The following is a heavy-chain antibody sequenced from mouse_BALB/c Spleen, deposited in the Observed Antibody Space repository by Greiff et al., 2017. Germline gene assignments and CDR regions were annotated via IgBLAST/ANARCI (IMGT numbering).Heavy chain of an antibody. CDR3: ASYDYGYGY. CDR1: GYSITSGYY. CDR2: ISYDGSN. D-gene: IGHD1-2*01. J-gene: IGHJ2*01. V-gene: IGHV3-6*02. Sequence: EVKLQESGPGLVKPSLSLSLTCSVTGYSITSGYYWNWIRQFPGNKLEWMGYISYDGSNNYNPSLKNRITITRDTSKNQFFLKLNSVTTEDTATYYCASYDYGYGYWGQGTTLTVSS.